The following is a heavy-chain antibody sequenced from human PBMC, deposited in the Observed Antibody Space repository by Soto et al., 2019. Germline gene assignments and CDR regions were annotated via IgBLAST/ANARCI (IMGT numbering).Heavy chain of an antibody. D-gene: IGHD3-22*01. CDR3: ARMIVDDAFDI. V-gene: IGHV4-59*01. CDR1: GASISSYY. Sequence: QVQLQESGPGLVKPSETLSLTCTVSGASISSYYWSWIRQPPGKGLEWIRYIYYSGSTNYNPSLKSRVTISVDTSKNQFSLKLSSVTAADTAVFYCARMIVDDAFDIWGQGTMVTVSS. J-gene: IGHJ3*02. CDR2: IYYSGST.